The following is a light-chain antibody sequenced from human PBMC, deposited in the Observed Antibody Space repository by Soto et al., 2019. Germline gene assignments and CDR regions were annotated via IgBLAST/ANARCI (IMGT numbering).Light chain of an antibody. Sequence: DIPMTQSPSSLAASVGDRVTITCQASQAIVNSVNWYHQKPGKAPEILIYDASNLSTGVPSRFGGSGSGTDFTFTISSLHPEDVATYFCQQYFHLPYTFGLGTKLEI. CDR3: QQYFHLPYT. CDR2: DAS. CDR1: QAIVNS. V-gene: IGKV1-33*01. J-gene: IGKJ2*01.